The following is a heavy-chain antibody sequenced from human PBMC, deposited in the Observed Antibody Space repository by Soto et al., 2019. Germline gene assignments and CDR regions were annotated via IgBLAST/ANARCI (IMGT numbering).Heavy chain of an antibody. J-gene: IGHJ4*02. CDR2: ISPIYGTA. V-gene: IGHV1-69*01. Sequence: QVQLVQSGDEVKKPGSSVKVSCKASGGTFSSYAISWVRQAPGQGLEWMGGISPIYGTANYAQKFQGRVTITADESTSKAYMELSSLRSEDTAVYYCATGWVRGYSYGYGDYWGQGALVTVSS. CDR3: ATGWVRGYSYGYGDY. D-gene: IGHD5-18*01. CDR1: GGTFSSYA.